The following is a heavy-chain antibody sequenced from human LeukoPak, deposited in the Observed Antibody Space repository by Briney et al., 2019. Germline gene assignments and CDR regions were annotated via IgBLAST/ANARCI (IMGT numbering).Heavy chain of an antibody. J-gene: IGHJ4*02. Sequence: ASVKVSCKASGYTFTSYDINWVRQATGQGLEWMGWMNPNSGNTGYAQKFQGRVTSTRNTSMSTAYMELSSLRSEDTAVYYCARGPFSYYDFWSGYFQQLNYFDYWGQGTLVTVSS. CDR3: ARGPFSYYDFWSGYFQQLNYFDY. D-gene: IGHD3-3*01. V-gene: IGHV1-8*03. CDR1: GYTFTSYD. CDR2: MNPNSGNT.